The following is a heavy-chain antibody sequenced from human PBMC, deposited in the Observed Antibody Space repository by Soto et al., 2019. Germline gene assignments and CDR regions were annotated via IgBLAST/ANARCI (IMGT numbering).Heavy chain of an antibody. CDR3: ARRSCTNGVFPFDL. J-gene: IGHJ4*02. CDR1: GFTFSGSS. V-gene: IGHV3-21*01. D-gene: IGHD2-8*01. CDR2: ISTAGRNM. Sequence: PGGSLRLSCAASGFTFSGSSMSWVRQAPGRGLEWVASISTAGRNMYYADSVKGRFTISRDNAKKLLYLEMNSLSAEDTTVYSCARRSCTNGVFPFDLWGQGTLVTVSS.